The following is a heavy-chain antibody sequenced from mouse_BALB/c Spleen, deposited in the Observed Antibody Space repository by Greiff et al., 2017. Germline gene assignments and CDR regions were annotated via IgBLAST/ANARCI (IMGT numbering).Heavy chain of an antibody. D-gene: IGHD2-14*01. Sequence: QVHVKQSGAELVRPGSSVKISCKASGYAFSSYWMNWVKQRPGQGLEWIGQIYPGDGDTNYNGKFKGKATLTADKSSSTAYMQLSSLTSEDSAVYFCAAYYRYDVSFDYWGQGTTLTVSS. V-gene: IGHV1-80*01. CDR1: GYAFSSYW. CDR3: AAYYRYDVSFDY. CDR2: IYPGDGDT. J-gene: IGHJ2*01.